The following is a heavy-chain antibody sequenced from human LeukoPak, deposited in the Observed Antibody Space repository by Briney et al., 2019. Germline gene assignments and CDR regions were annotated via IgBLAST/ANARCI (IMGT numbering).Heavy chain of an antibody. CDR2: VSYSGSA. Sequence: SETLSLTCTGSRGSISSYYWSWIRQPPGKGLEWIGYVSYSGSANYNPSLKSRVTISADTSKNQFSLRLNSATAADTAVYYCARAYSPKYYYDTSGYFDYWGQGTLVTVSS. CDR3: ARAYSPKYYYDTSGYFDY. D-gene: IGHD3-22*01. V-gene: IGHV4-59*01. CDR1: RGSISSYY. J-gene: IGHJ4*02.